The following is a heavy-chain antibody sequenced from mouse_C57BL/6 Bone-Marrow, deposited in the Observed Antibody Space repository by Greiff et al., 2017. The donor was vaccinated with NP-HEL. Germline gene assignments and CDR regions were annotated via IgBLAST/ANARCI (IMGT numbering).Heavy chain of an antibody. CDR1: GYTFTSYW. Sequence: QVQLQQPGAELVRPGTSVKLSCKASGYTFTSYWMHWVKQRPGQGLEWIGVIAASDSSTTYNQKFKGKATLTVDTSSSTAYMQLSSLTSEDSAVYYCGSDYAMDYWGQGTSVTVSS. CDR3: GSDYAMDY. V-gene: IGHV1-59*01. D-gene: IGHD1-1*01. J-gene: IGHJ4*01. CDR2: IAASDSST.